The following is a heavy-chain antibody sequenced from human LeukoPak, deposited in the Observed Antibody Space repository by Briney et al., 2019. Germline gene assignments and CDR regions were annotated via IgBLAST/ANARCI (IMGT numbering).Heavy chain of an antibody. D-gene: IGHD6-19*01. J-gene: IGHJ1*01. CDR3: AREGYSSGWYQPGYFQH. CDR1: GYTFTSYG. CDR2: INPNSGGT. Sequence: ASVKVSCKASGYTFTSYGISWVRQAPGQGLEWMGWINPNSGGTNYAQKFQGWVTMTRDTSISTAYMELSRLRSDDTAVYYCAREGYSSGWYQPGYFQHWGQGTLVTVSS. V-gene: IGHV1-2*04.